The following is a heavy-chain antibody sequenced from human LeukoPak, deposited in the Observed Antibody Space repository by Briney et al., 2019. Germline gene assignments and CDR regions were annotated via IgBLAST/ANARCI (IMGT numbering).Heavy chain of an antibody. J-gene: IGHJ2*01. Sequence: GASVKVSCKASGGTFSSYAISWVRQAPGQGLEWMGRIIPILGIANYAQKFQGRVTITADKSTSIAYMELSSLRSEDTAVYYCARSSYDWYFNLWGRGTLDTVSS. CDR2: IIPILGIA. CDR3: ARSSYDWYFNL. D-gene: IGHD3-10*01. CDR1: GGTFSSYA. V-gene: IGHV1-69*04.